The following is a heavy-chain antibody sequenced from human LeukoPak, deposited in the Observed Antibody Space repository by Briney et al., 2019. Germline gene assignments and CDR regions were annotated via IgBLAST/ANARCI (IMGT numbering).Heavy chain of an antibody. Sequence: PSQTLSLTCTVSGGSISSGDYYWSWIRQPPGKGLEWIGYIYYSGSTYYNPSLKSRVTISVDTSKNQFSLKLSSVTAADTAVCYCARDAYYYDSSGYSPYFDYWGQGTLVTVSS. CDR2: IYYSGST. D-gene: IGHD3-22*01. V-gene: IGHV4-30-4*08. CDR1: GGSISSGDYY. J-gene: IGHJ4*02. CDR3: ARDAYYYDSSGYSPYFDY.